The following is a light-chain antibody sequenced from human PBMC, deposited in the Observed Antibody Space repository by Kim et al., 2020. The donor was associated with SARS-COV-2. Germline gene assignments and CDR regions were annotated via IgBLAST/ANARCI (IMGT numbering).Light chain of an antibody. J-gene: IGLJ3*02. Sequence: ASVKLHCTPSSGHSSYAIAWHQQQPEKGPRYLMKLNSDGSHSKGDGIPDRFSGSSSGAERYLTISSLQSEDEADYYCQTWGTGIRVFGGGTQLTVL. CDR3: QTWGTGIRV. CDR2: LNSDGSH. CDR1: SGHSSYA. V-gene: IGLV4-69*01.